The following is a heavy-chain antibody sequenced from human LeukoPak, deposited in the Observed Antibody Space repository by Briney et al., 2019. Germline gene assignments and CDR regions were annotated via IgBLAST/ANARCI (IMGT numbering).Heavy chain of an antibody. CDR1: GGSISSGGYY. V-gene: IGHV4-30-2*01. CDR2: IYHSGST. Sequence: SQTLSLTCTVSGGSISSGGYYWSWIRQPPGKGLEWIGYIYHSGSTYYNPSLKSRVTISVDRSKNQFSLKLSSVTAADTAVYYCAREGAIAARYGVDYWGQGTLVTVSS. J-gene: IGHJ4*02. CDR3: AREGAIAARYGVDY. D-gene: IGHD6-6*01.